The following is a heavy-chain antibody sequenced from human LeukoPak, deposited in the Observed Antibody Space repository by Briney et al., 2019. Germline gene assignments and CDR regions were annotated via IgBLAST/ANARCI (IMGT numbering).Heavy chain of an antibody. CDR1: GGSISSSSYY. CDR2: IYYSGST. D-gene: IGHD1-14*01. V-gene: IGHV4-39*07. J-gene: IGHJ4*02. CDR3: ARQDQTEYYFDY. Sequence: SETLSLTCTVSGGSISSSSYYWGWIRQPPGKGLEWIGSIYYSGSTYYNPSLKSRVTISVDTSKNQFSLKLSSVTAADTAVYYCARQDQTEYYFDYWGQGTLVTVSS.